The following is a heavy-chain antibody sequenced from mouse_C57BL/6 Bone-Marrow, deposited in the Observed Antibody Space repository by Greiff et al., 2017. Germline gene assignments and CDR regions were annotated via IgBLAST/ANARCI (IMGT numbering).Heavy chain of an antibody. CDR2: IDPSDSET. CDR1: GYTFTSYW. D-gene: IGHD1-1*01. V-gene: IGHV1-52*01. J-gene: IGHJ2*01. Sequence: QVQLQQPGAELVRPGSSVKLSCKASGYTFTSYWMHWVKQRPIQGLEWIGNIDPSDSETHYNQKFKDKATLTVDKSSSTAYMQLSSLTSEDSAVFDREGGHYDSSSHLDDWGQGTTLTVSS. CDR3: EGGHYDSSSHLDD.